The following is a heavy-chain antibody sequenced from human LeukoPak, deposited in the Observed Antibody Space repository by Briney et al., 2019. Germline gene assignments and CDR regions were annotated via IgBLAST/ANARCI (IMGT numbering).Heavy chain of an antibody. V-gene: IGHV4-31*03. Sequence: SETLSLTCTVSGDSISSGGYDWGWIRQQPGKGLEWIGYIYYSGSTYYNPSRKSRITISVDTAKNQFSLKLSSVTAADTAVYYCARGGYCSSTSCYGSRELWFDPWGQGTLVTVSS. CDR1: GDSISSGGYD. J-gene: IGHJ5*02. CDR3: ARGGYCSSTSCYGSRELWFDP. D-gene: IGHD2-2*01. CDR2: IYYSGST.